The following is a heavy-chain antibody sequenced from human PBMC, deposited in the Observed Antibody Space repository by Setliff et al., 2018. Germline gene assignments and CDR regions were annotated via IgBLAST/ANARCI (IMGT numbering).Heavy chain of an antibody. V-gene: IGHV4-39*01. CDR1: GGSISNSTFY. J-gene: IGHJ4*02. D-gene: IGHD1-26*01. CDR3: ARTGTYRYFDY. Sequence: SETLSLTCTVSGGSISNSTFYWGWIRQPPGKGLEWIGSINYYGSIFDDGTTYSTYYNPSLKSRATMSVDTSKNQFSLNLRSVTAADTAVYYCARTGTYRYFDYWGQGALVTVSS. CDR2: INYYGSIFDDGTTYST.